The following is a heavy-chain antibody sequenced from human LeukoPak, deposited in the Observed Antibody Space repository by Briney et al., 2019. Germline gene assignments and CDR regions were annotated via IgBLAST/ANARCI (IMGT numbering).Heavy chain of an antibody. J-gene: IGHJ4*02. D-gene: IGHD2-2*01. CDR2: IYYSGST. CDR1: ADSISNFW. Sequence: SETLSLTCTVSADSISNFWWNWIRQPPGKGLEWIGYIYYSGSTNYNPSLKSRVTISVDTSKNQFSLKLTSVTAADTAVYYCARHEGLTHRYPFDYWGQGTLVTVSS. V-gene: IGHV4-59*08. CDR3: ARHEGLTHRYPFDY.